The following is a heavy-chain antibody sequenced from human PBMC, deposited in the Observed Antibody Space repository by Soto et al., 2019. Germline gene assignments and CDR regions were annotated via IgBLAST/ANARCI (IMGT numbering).Heavy chain of an antibody. CDR2: IYYSGST. CDR3: ARVHSSGYYYASF. D-gene: IGHD3-22*01. J-gene: IGHJ4*02. Sequence: SETLSLTCTVSGGSISSYYWSWIRQPPGKGLEWIGYIYYSGSTNYNPSLKSRVTISVDGSKNQFSLKVSSVTAADTAVYYCARVHSSGYYYASFWGQGTLVTVSS. CDR1: GGSISSYY. V-gene: IGHV4-59*08.